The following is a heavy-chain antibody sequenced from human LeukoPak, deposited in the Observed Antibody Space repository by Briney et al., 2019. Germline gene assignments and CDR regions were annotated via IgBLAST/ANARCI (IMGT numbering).Heavy chain of an antibody. Sequence: GGSLRLSCAASGFTFSSYGMHWVRQAPGKGLEWVALIWFDGSNKYYADSVKGRFTISRDNSKNTLYLQMNSLRAEDTAVYYCARDFTYYIDYWGQGTLVTVSS. CDR3: ARDFTYYIDY. CDR2: IWFDGSNK. V-gene: IGHV3-33*01. J-gene: IGHJ4*02. CDR1: GFTFSSYG.